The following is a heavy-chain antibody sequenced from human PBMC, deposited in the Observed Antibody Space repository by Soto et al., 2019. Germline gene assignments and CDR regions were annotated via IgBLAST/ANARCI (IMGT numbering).Heavy chain of an antibody. CDR2: ISGSGGST. Sequence: GGSLRLSCAASGFTFSSYAMSWVRQAPGKGLEWVSAISGSGGSTYYADSVKGRFTISRDNSKNTLYLQMNSLRAEDTAVYYCAKEIRTGEVEIYRDFDLWGRGTLVTVSS. CDR1: GFTFSSYA. CDR3: AKEIRTGEVEIYRDFDL. J-gene: IGHJ2*01. D-gene: IGHD7-27*01. V-gene: IGHV3-23*01.